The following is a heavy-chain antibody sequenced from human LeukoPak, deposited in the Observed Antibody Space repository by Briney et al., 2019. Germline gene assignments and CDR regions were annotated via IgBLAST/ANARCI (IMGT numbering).Heavy chain of an antibody. D-gene: IGHD2-15*01. CDR3: ARAGVVPHAFDI. Sequence: GGSLRLSCAASGFTVSGYYMNWVRQAPGKGLEWVSVIYSGGSTYYADSVKGRFTISRDNSKNTLYLQMNSLRAEDTAVYYCARAGVVPHAFDIWGQGTMVTVSS. CDR2: IYSGGST. J-gene: IGHJ3*02. V-gene: IGHV3-66*01. CDR1: GFTVSGYY.